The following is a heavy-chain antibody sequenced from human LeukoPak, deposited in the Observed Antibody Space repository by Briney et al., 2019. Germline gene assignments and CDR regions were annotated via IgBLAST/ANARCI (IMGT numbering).Heavy chain of an antibody. D-gene: IGHD2-2*01. CDR1: GYTFTGYY. CDR3: ARYRPAVDHFDY. J-gene: IGHJ4*02. V-gene: IGHV1-2*02. Sequence: AAVKVSCKPSGYTFTGYYMHWARQAPGQGLEGMRWINPNSGGTSYAQKFQGRVTITRETSISTAYMELSRLTSGDPAVYYWARYRPAVDHFDYWGQGILVTVSS. CDR2: INPNSGGT.